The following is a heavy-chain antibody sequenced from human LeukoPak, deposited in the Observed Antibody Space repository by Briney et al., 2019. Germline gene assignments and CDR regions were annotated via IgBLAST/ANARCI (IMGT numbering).Heavy chain of an antibody. D-gene: IGHD3-10*02. CDR1: GFTHSSYE. V-gene: IGHV3-48*03. Sequence: PGGSLRLSCAASGFTHSSYEMNWGRQAPGKGLEGVSYISSSGSTIYYADSVKGRFTISRDNAKNSLYLKTNSLRAEDTAVYYCAELGITMIGGVWGKGTTVTISS. CDR2: ISSSGSTI. CDR3: AELGITMIGGV. J-gene: IGHJ6*04.